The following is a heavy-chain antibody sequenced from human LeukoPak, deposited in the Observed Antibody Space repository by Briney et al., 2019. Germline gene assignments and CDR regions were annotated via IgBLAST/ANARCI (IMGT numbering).Heavy chain of an antibody. CDR1: GGTFSSYA. D-gene: IGHD5-18*01. CDR3: ASFPQGGYSYVDY. J-gene: IGHJ4*02. Sequence: GASVKVSCKASGGTFSSYAISWVRQAPGQGLEWMGRIIPILGIANYAQKFQGRVTITADKSTSTAYMELSSLRSEDTAVYYCASFPQGGYSYVDYWGQGTLVTVSS. V-gene: IGHV1-69*04. CDR2: IIPILGIA.